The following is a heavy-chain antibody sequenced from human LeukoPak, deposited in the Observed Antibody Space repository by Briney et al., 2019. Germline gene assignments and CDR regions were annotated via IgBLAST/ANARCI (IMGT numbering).Heavy chain of an antibody. J-gene: IGHJ6*02. CDR2: ISGNGGST. V-gene: IGHV3-23*01. CDR1: GFTFSSYA. CDR3: AKGTYSNYCYGMDI. D-gene: IGHD4-11*01. Sequence: GGSLRLSCAASGFTFSSYAMSWVRQAPGKGLEWVSVISGNGGSTYYADSVKGRFTISRDNSKNTLYLQMNSLRAEDTAVYFCAKGTYSNYCYGMDIWGQGTTVTVSS.